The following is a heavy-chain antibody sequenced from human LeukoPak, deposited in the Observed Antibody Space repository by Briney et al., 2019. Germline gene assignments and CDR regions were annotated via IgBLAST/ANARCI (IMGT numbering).Heavy chain of an antibody. Sequence: ASVKVSCKASGYTFTSYGISWVRQAPGQGLEWMGIINPSGGSTSYAQKFQGRVTMTRDTSTSTVYMELSSLRSEDTAVYYCARDRIESAVAGMGLYNWFDPWGQGTLVTVSS. CDR1: GYTFTSYG. CDR3: ARDRIESAVAGMGLYNWFDP. D-gene: IGHD6-19*01. V-gene: IGHV1-46*01. J-gene: IGHJ5*02. CDR2: INPSGGST.